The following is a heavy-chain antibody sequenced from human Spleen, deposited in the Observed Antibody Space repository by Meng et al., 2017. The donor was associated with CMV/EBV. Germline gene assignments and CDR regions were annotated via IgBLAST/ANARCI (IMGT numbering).Heavy chain of an antibody. CDR1: GHTLAVYY. CDR2: VNPNSGDT. V-gene: IGHV1-2*02. Sequence: ASVKVSCKASGHTLAVYYIHWARQAPGQGLEWMGWVNPNSGDTNYAQRFQGRVTMTRDTSISTAYMELSRLRSDDTAMYYCARVSSGSYSFGYWGQGSLVTVSS. D-gene: IGHD1-26*01. CDR3: ARVSSGSYSFGY. J-gene: IGHJ4*02.